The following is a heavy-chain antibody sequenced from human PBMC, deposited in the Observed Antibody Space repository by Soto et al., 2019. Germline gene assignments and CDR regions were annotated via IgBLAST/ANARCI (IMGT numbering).Heavy chain of an antibody. J-gene: IGHJ4*02. V-gene: IGHV3-30*18. CDR2: ISYDGSNK. CDR1: GFTFSSYG. D-gene: IGHD3-22*01. CDR3: AKPHYYDSSGYDPGYYFDY. Sequence: GGSLRLSCAASGFTFSSYGMHWVRQAPGKGLEWVAVISYDGSNKYYADSVKGRFTISRDNSKNTLYLQMNSLRAEDTAVYYCAKPHYYDSSGYDPGYYFDYWGQGTLVTVSS.